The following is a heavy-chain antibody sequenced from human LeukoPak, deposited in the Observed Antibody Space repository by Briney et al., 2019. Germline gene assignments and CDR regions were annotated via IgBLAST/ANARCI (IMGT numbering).Heavy chain of an antibody. D-gene: IGHD5-12*01. Sequence: GGSLRLSCVASGFALSTYWIDWVRQAPGKGPVWISHISGDGSRTSYADSVKGRFTIFRDNAKNTLYLQMNSLRAEDTAVYYCGRNRGYDALDYWGEGTLVTVSS. CDR2: ISGDGSRT. V-gene: IGHV3-74*01. CDR3: GRNRGYDALDY. CDR1: GFALSTYW. J-gene: IGHJ4*02.